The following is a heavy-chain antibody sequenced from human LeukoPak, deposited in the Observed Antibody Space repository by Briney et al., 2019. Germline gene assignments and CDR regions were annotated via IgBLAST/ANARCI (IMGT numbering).Heavy chain of an antibody. Sequence: PGGSLRLSCAASGFTFSSYWMSWVRQAPGKGLEWVATIKQDGGQKYYVDSVKGRFTISRDNAKKSLYLQMNSLRAEDTAFYYCAKGFCISTSCFFDYWGQGSLVTVSS. CDR2: IKQDGGQK. J-gene: IGHJ4*02. D-gene: IGHD2-2*01. CDR3: AKGFCISTSCFFDY. V-gene: IGHV3-7*03. CDR1: GFTFSSYW.